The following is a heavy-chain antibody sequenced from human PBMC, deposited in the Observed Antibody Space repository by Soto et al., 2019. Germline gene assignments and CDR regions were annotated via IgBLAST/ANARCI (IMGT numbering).Heavy chain of an antibody. CDR3: TKGCSSSSNCYIIDY. CDR2: MSNDGGHT. J-gene: IGHJ4*02. V-gene: IGHV3-30*18. Sequence: QVQLVESGGGVVQPGRSLRLSCAASGFTFSSNGMHWVRQAPGKGLEWVAVMSNDGGHTSYADSAKGRFTISRDNSKNTLYLQMNSLRAEDSGIYYCTKGCSSSSNCYIIDYWGQGALVTVSS. D-gene: IGHD2-15*01. CDR1: GFTFSSNG.